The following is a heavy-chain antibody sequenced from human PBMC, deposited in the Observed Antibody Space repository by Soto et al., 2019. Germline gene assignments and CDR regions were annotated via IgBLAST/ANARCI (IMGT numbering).Heavy chain of an antibody. CDR2: LSGSGGGT. V-gene: IGHV3-23*01. CDR1: GFNFYYAW. Sequence: GSLRLSCAASGFNFYYAWMTWVRQVPGKGLEWVSFLSGSGGGTYYADSVKGRFTISRDNSKNTLYLQMNSLRAEDTAVYYCATLGPARLLASWGQGTLVTVSS. CDR3: ATLGPARLLAS. J-gene: IGHJ4*02. D-gene: IGHD1-26*01.